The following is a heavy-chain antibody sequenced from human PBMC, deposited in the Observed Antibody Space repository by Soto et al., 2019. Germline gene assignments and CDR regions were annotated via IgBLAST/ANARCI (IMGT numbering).Heavy chain of an antibody. CDR3: ARVLRGVVNWFDP. V-gene: IGHV1-18*01. CDR2: IATYNSKK. D-gene: IGHD3-10*01. J-gene: IGHJ5*02. CDR1: GDTFTNFG. Sequence: HLVQSGPEVKQPGASVTVSCKTSGDTFTNFGLSWVRQAPGQGLEWMGWIATYNSKKNYAQKFQGRLTLTTDTSTSTAYMELKSLGYDDAAVYYCARVLRGVVNWFDPWGQGTLVTVS.